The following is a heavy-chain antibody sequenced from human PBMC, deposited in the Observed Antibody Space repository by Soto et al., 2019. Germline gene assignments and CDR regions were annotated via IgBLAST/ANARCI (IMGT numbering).Heavy chain of an antibody. CDR2: ISYDGSNK. CDR3: AREGPWDYYYGMDV. D-gene: IGHD1-26*01. V-gene: IGHV3-30-3*01. CDR1: GFTFSSYA. J-gene: IGHJ6*02. Sequence: QVQLVESGGGVVQPGRSLRLSCAASGFTFSSYAMHWVRQAPGKGLEWVAVISYDGSNKYYADSVKGRFTISRANSKNTLYLQMNSLRAEDTAVYYCAREGPWDYYYGMDVWGQGTTVTVSS.